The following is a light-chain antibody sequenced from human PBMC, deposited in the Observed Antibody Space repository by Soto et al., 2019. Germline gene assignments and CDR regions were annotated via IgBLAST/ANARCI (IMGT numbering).Light chain of an antibody. Sequence: DIVMTQSPLSLPVTPGQPASISCRSSQSLLNSDGDNYLDWYLQRPGQSPQLLIYLGYKRASGVPDRFSGSGSGTDFTLRISRVEAEDVGLYYCMQALQTPNTFGQGTRLEIK. CDR2: LGY. V-gene: IGKV2-28*01. J-gene: IGKJ5*01. CDR3: MQALQTPNT. CDR1: QSLLNSDGDNY.